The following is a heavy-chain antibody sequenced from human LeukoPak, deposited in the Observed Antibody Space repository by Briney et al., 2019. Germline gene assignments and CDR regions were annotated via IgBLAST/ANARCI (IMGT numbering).Heavy chain of an antibody. J-gene: IGHJ1*01. CDR3: ARDRRVGGGPWPIQH. D-gene: IGHD2-21*01. CDR1: GFTFSSYA. V-gene: IGHV3-30-3*01. CDR2: ISYDGSNK. Sequence: GGSLRLSCAASGFTFSSYAMHWVRQAPGKGLEWVAVISYDGSNKYYADSVKGRFTISRDNSKNTLHLQMNSLRAEDTAVYYCARDRRVGGGPWPIQHWGQGTLVTVSS.